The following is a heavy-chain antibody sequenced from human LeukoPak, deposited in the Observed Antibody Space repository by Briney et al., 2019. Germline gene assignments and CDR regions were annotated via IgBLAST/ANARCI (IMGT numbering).Heavy chain of an antibody. CDR1: RFTFSSYG. D-gene: IGHD6-13*01. Sequence: GGSLRLSCAASRFTFSSYGMHWVRQAPGKGLGWVAFIRYDGSNKYYADSVKGRFTISRDNSKNTLYLQMNSLRAEDTAVYYCAKDPMKIAAAATGIDYWGQGTLVTVSS. CDR3: AKDPMKIAAAATGIDY. CDR2: IRYDGSNK. V-gene: IGHV3-30*02. J-gene: IGHJ4*02.